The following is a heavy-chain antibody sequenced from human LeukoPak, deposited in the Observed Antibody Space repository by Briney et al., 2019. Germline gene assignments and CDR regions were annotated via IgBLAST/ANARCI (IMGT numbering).Heavy chain of an antibody. Sequence: PGGSLRLSCAASGFTFSSYAMHWVRQAPGKGLEWVAVISYDGSNKYYADSVKGRFTISRDNSKNTLYLQMNSLRPEDTAVYYCARDQTLYSSSSEFDYWGQGTLVTVSS. V-gene: IGHV3-30*04. CDR1: GFTFSSYA. D-gene: IGHD6-6*01. CDR3: ARDQTLYSSSSEFDY. J-gene: IGHJ4*02. CDR2: ISYDGSNK.